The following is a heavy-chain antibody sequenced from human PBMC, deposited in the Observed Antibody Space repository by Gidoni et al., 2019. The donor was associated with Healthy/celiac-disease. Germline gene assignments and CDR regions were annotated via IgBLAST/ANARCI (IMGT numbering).Heavy chain of an antibody. J-gene: IGHJ4*02. V-gene: IGHV4-39*01. Sequence: QLQLQESGPGLVKPSETLSLTCTVSGGSISSSSYYWGWIRQPPGKGLEWIGSIYYSGSTYYNPSLKSRVTISVDTSKNQFSLKLSSVTAADTAVYYCARDFNWMAYYFDYWGQGTLVTVSS. CDR2: IYYSGST. D-gene: IGHD3-9*01. CDR3: ARDFNWMAYYFDY. CDR1: GGSISSSSYY.